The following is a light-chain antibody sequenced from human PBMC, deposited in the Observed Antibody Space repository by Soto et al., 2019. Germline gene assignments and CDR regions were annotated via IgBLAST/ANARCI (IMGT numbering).Light chain of an antibody. CDR2: AAF. CDR3: LQHSSYPFT. CDR1: QGIGNY. V-gene: IGKV1-17*01. J-gene: IGKJ3*01. Sequence: DIQMTQSPPSLSASVGDRVTITCRASQGIGNYLGWYQQKPGKAPKRLIYAAFSLQGGVPSRFSGSGSGTEFTLTISSLQPEDFAAYYCLQHSSYPFTFGPGTKVDIK.